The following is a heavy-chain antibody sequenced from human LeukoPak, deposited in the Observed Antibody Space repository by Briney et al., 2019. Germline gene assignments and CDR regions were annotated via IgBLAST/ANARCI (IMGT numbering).Heavy chain of an antibody. CDR3: ARDRNYYDSSGYYYIDY. Sequence: GGSLRLSCAASGFTFSSYSMNWVRQAPGQGLEWVSSISSSSSYIYYADSVKGRFTISRDNAKNSLYLQMNSLRAEDTAVYYCARDRNYYDSSGYYYIDYWGQGTLVTVSS. J-gene: IGHJ4*02. D-gene: IGHD3-22*01. CDR1: GFTFSSYS. CDR2: ISSSSSYI. V-gene: IGHV3-21*01.